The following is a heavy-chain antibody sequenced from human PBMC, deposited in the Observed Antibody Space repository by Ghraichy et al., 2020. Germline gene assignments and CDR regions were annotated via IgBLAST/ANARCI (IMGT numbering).Heavy chain of an antibody. CDR1: GFTFSSYA. V-gene: IGHV3-23*01. J-gene: IGHJ4*02. Sequence: GESLNISCAASGFTFSSYAMSWVRQAPGKGLEWVSAISGSGGSKYYADSVKGRFTISRDNSKNTLYLQMNSLRAEDTAVYYCAKYEHDQWSYYYFDYWGQGTLVTVSS. CDR2: ISGSGGSK. D-gene: IGHD2-15*01. CDR3: AKYEHDQWSYYYFDY.